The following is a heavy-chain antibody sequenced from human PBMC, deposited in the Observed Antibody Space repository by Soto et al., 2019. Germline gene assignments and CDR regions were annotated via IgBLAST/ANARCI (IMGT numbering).Heavy chain of an antibody. J-gene: IGHJ3*02. CDR1: GGSFSGYY. CDR2: INHSGST. V-gene: IGHV4-34*01. Sequence: QVQLQQWGAGLLKPSETLSLTCAVYGGSFSGYYWSWIRQPPGKGLEWIGEINHSGSTNYNPSLKSRVTISVDTSKNQFSLKLSSVTAADTAVYYCARDSEYGGLRWYDAFDIWGQGTMVTVSS. CDR3: ARDSEYGGLRWYDAFDI. D-gene: IGHD4-17*01.